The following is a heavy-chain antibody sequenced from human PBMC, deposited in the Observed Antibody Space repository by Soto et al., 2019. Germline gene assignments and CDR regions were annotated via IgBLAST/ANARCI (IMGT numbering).Heavy chain of an antibody. CDR3: ARLYFCSSASCYYYFYY. CDR1: GGSISSSSYY. D-gene: IGHD2-2*01. V-gene: IGHV4-39*01. CDR2: IYYSGST. Sequence: SETLSLTCTVSGGSISSSSYYWGWILQPPGKGLEWIGSIYYSGSTYYNPSLKSRVTISVDTSKNQFSLKLSSVTAADTAVYYCARLYFCSSASCYYYFYYWGQGTLVTVSS. J-gene: IGHJ4*02.